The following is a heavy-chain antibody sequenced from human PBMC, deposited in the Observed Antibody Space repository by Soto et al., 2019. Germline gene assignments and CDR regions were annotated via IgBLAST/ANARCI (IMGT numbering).Heavy chain of an antibody. V-gene: IGHV4-59*01. CDR2: IYYSGST. CDR3: ARSEPGIAARPGRGNYFDY. Sequence: SETLSLTCTVSGGSISSYYWSWIRQPPGKGLEWIGYIYYSGSTNYNPSLKSRVTISVDTSKNQFSLKLSSVTAADTAVYYCARSEPGIAARPGRGNYFDYWGQGTLVTVSS. J-gene: IGHJ4*02. D-gene: IGHD6-6*01. CDR1: GGSISSYY.